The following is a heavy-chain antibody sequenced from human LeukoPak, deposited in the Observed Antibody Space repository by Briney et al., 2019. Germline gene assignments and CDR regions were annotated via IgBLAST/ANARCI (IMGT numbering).Heavy chain of an antibody. Sequence: GSLRLSCTASGFTVSRNYMNWVRQAPGKGLEWVSAISGSSVYIYYADSVKGRFTISRDNAKNSLFLQMNSLRAEDAAVYYCARGLGSSNYDVGNLWGQGTLVTVSS. CDR3: ARGLGSSNYDVGNL. J-gene: IGHJ5*02. V-gene: IGHV3-21*01. CDR2: ISGSSVYI. D-gene: IGHD3-10*02. CDR1: GFTVSRNY.